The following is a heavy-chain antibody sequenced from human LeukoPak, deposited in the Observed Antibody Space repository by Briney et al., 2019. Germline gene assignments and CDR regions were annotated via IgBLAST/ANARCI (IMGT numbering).Heavy chain of an antibody. Sequence: GGSLRLSCAASGFTFSTYSMNWVRQAPGKGLEWVSSISSSSSYIYYADSVKGRFTISRDNAKNSLYLKMNSLRVEDTAMYYCARDSGMAVDWGQGTLVTVSS. D-gene: IGHD6-19*01. CDR3: ARDSGMAVD. V-gene: IGHV3-21*01. J-gene: IGHJ1*01. CDR2: ISSSSSYI. CDR1: GFTFSTYS.